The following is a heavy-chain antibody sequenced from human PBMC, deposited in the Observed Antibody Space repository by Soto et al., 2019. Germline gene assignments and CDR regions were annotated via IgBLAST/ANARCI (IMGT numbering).Heavy chain of an antibody. V-gene: IGHV4-39*01. CDR1: GGSISSSSYY. CDR2: IYYSGST. D-gene: IGHD6-19*01. J-gene: IGHJ6*03. Sequence: SEALSLTCTVSGGSISSSSYYWGWIRQPPGKGLEWIGSIYYSGSTYYNPSLKSRVTISVDTSKNQFSLKLSSVTAADTAVYYCANDSPGIAVAGTGGYYYYYMDVWGKGTTVTVSS. CDR3: ANDSPGIAVAGTGGYYYYYMDV.